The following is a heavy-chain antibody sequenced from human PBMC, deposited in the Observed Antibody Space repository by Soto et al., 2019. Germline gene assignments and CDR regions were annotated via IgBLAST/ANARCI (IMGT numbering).Heavy chain of an antibody. Sequence: EVQLLESGGGLVQPGGSLRLSCAASEFTFSSYAMSWVRQAPGKGLEWVSAISGSGGTTYYADSVKGRFTFSRDNSENTLYLQMNSLRAEDTAVYYCAKTANGWFSAFDIWGQGTMVTVSS. CDR1: EFTFSSYA. CDR2: ISGSGGTT. J-gene: IGHJ3*02. CDR3: AKTANGWFSAFDI. V-gene: IGHV3-23*01. D-gene: IGHD6-19*01.